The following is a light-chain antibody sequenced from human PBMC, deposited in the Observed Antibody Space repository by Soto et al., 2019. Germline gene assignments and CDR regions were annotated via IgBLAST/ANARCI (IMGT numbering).Light chain of an antibody. V-gene: IGLV1-51*01. J-gene: IGLJ1*01. CDR1: GSNIGSNS. CDR3: GSWDSSLSAYV. CDR2: DDN. Sequence: QSVLTQPPSVSAAPGQTVTISCSGSGSNIGSNSVSWYQQVPGTAPKLLIYDDNKRPSGIPDRFSGSKSGTSATLGITGFQTGDEADYYCGSWDSSLSAYVFGTATKV.